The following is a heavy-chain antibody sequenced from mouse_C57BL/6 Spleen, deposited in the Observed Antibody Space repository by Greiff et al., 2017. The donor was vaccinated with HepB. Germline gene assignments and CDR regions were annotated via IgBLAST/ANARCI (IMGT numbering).Heavy chain of an antibody. CDR1: GYTFTSYW. D-gene: IGHD1-1*01. Sequence: QVQLQQPGAELVMPGASVKLSCKASGYTFTSYWMHWVKQRPGQGLEWIGEIDPSDSYTNYNQKFKGKSTLTVDQSSSTAYMQLSSLTSEDSAVYYWARWGIITTRYWYFDVWGTVTTVTVSS. CDR3: ARWGIITTRYWYFDV. CDR2: IDPSDSYT. V-gene: IGHV1-69*01. J-gene: IGHJ1*03.